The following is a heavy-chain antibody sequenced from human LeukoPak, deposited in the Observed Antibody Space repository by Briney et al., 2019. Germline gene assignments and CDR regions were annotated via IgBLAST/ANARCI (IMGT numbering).Heavy chain of an antibody. Sequence: GGSLRLSCAASGFSFSDYSMHWVRQAPGKGLEWVAIISYDGSNERYADSVKGRFTISRDNSKNTLYLQMNSLRTEDTAVYFCAKDRAITVAGTGLEYWGQGALVTVSS. D-gene: IGHD6-19*01. CDR1: GFSFSDYS. V-gene: IGHV3-30-3*01. J-gene: IGHJ4*02. CDR2: ISYDGSNE. CDR3: AKDRAITVAGTGLEY.